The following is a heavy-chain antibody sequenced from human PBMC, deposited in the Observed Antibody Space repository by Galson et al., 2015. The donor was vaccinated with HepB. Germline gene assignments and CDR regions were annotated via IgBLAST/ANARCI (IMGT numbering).Heavy chain of an antibody. CDR2: INGGNGYT. CDR3: ARWSPSGASDDALDG. CDR1: GDTFINSA. D-gene: IGHD1-26*01. Sequence: SVKVSCKASGDTFINSAIYWVRQAPGQRPEWMGWINGGNGYTEYSQKFQGRVTITRDTSANTVYMKLSSLRSEDTAVYYCARWSPSGASDDALDGWGQGTAVTVSS. J-gene: IGHJ3*01. V-gene: IGHV1-3*01.